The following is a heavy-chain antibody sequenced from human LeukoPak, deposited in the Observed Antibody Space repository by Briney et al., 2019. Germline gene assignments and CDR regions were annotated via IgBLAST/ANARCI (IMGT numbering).Heavy chain of an antibody. V-gene: IGHV4-59*01. CDR3: ARKDFWSGYFDY. CDR2: IYYSGST. J-gene: IGHJ4*02. CDR1: GASISSYY. Sequence: SSETLSLTCTVSGASISSYYWSWIRQSPGKGLEWIGYIYYSGSTKYNPSLKSRVTISVDTSKNQASLKLSSVTAADTAVYYCARKDFWSGYFDYWGQGTQVTVSS. D-gene: IGHD3-3*01.